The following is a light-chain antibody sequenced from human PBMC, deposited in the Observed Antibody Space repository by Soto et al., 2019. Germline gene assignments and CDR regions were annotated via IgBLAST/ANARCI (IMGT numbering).Light chain of an antibody. CDR3: CSYAGSSTLV. CDR1: AIDVGTYNL. J-gene: IGLJ3*02. Sequence: QSALTQPASVSGSPGQSITISCTGTAIDVGTYNLVSWYQHHPGKAPKLMIYEGTKRPSGVSNRFSGSKSGNTASLTISGLQAEDEADYFCCSYAGSSTLVFGGGTKVTVL. V-gene: IGLV2-23*01. CDR2: EGT.